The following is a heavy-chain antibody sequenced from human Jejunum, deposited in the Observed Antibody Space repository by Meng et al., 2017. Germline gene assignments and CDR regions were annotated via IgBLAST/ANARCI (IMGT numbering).Heavy chain of an antibody. CDR1: TFSISSVHH. CDR2: IYHSGSAY. V-gene: IGHV4-38-2*02. J-gene: IGHJ4*02. CDR3: ATYISGSYVDY. D-gene: IGHD3-10*01. Sequence: SETLSLTCTFSTFSISSVHHWGWIRQPPGKGLEWIGTIYHSGSAYYYSPSLKSRVTISIDASRNQFSLRLTSVTAADTAVYYCATYISGSYVDYWGQGTLVTVSS.